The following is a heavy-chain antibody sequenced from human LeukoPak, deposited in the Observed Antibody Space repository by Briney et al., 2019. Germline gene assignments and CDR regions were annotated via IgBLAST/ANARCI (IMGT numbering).Heavy chain of an antibody. CDR3: ASYRSSTSCSLGALDI. CDR2: INPNSGGT. Sequence: AAVKVSCKASGYTFTGYYMHWVRQAPGQGLEWMGWINPNSGGTNYAQKFQGRVTMTRDTSISTAYMELSRLRSDDTAVYYCASYRSSTSCSLGALDIWGQGTMVTVSS. J-gene: IGHJ3*02. V-gene: IGHV1-2*02. CDR1: GYTFTGYY. D-gene: IGHD2-2*01.